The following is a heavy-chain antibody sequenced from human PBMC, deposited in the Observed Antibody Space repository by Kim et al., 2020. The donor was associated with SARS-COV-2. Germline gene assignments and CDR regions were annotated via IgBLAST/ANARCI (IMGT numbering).Heavy chain of an antibody. Sequence: GGSLKLSCAASGFTFSSYAMSWVRQAPGKGLEWVSAISGSGGSTYYADSVKGRFTISRDNSKNTLYLQMNSLRAEDTAVYYCAKDSWLDQSFDYWGQGTLVTVSS. D-gene: IGHD6-19*01. CDR2: ISGSGGST. CDR3: AKDSWLDQSFDY. V-gene: IGHV3-23*01. J-gene: IGHJ4*02. CDR1: GFTFSSYA.